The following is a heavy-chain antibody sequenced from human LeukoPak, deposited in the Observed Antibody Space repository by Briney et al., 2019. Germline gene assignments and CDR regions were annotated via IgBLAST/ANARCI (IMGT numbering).Heavy chain of an antibody. CDR1: GLTFSSYA. Sequence: GGSLSLSCEASGLTFSSYALSWVGRAPGKGLEWVSGISGSGGDTYYADSVKGRFTISRDNSRNTLYLQMNSLRAEDTAVYYCATITMVRGVRNYFDYWGQGTLVTVSS. J-gene: IGHJ4*02. CDR2: ISGSGGDT. V-gene: IGHV3-23*01. D-gene: IGHD3-10*01. CDR3: ATITMVRGVRNYFDY.